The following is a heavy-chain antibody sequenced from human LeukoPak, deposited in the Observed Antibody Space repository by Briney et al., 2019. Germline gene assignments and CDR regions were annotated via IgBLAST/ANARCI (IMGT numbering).Heavy chain of an antibody. Sequence: SETLSLTCTVSGDSISSRTGGWIRLPPEKGLEWIGVILYSGSTQYSPALESRVTISVDTAKNQFSLKLTSVTAADTAVYHCVEYSTSSGWLDPWGQGTLVTVSS. V-gene: IGHV4-39*01. CDR2: ILYSGST. J-gene: IGHJ5*02. CDR3: VEYSTSSGWLDP. D-gene: IGHD6-6*01. CDR1: GDSISSRT.